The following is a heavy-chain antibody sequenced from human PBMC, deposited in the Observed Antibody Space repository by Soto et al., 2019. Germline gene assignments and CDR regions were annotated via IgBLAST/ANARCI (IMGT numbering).Heavy chain of an antibody. V-gene: IGHV1-24*01. CDR3: ATRRGYYDILTSYNWFDP. Sequence: ASVKVSCKVSGYTLTELSMHWVRQAPGKGLEWMGGFDPEDGETIYARKFQGRVTMTEDTSTDTAYMELSSLRSEDTAVYYCATRRGYYDILTSYNWFDPWGQGTLVTVSS. CDR2: FDPEDGET. CDR1: GYTLTELS. D-gene: IGHD3-9*01. J-gene: IGHJ5*02.